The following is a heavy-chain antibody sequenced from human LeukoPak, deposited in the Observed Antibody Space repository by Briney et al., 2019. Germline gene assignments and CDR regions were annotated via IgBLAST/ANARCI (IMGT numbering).Heavy chain of an antibody. CDR3: AKDLDDFWSGKQEPGFDN. CDR2: FCGSGGST. D-gene: IGHD3-3*01. CDR1: GFTFSSYA. Sequence: PGGSLRLSCAASGFTFSSYAMSWVRQAPGKGLEWVSAFCGSGGSTYYADSVKGRFTISRDNAKNSLSVQMKSLRGEDRAVYYCAKDLDDFWSGKQEPGFDNGGQGPRVTVTS. V-gene: IGHV3-23*01. J-gene: IGHJ4*02.